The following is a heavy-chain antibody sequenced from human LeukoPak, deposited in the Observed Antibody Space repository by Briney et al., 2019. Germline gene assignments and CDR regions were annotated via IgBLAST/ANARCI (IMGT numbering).Heavy chain of an antibody. D-gene: IGHD3-10*01. CDR2: IHPTDGST. J-gene: IGHJ4*02. CDR1: GYTFTTNN. Sequence: GASVKVSCKTSGYTFTTNNMHWVRKPPAQGLEWLGIIHPTDGSTSYTQKIQGRVTMTRDTATGTVYLELSSLRSEDTAVYWCARANGGGLDYWGQGTLITVSS. V-gene: IGHV1-46*01. CDR3: ARANGGGLDY.